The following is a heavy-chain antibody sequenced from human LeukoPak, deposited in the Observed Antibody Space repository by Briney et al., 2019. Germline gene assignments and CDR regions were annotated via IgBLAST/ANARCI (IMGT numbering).Heavy chain of an antibody. CDR1: GYTFTSYG. V-gene: IGHV1-18*01. J-gene: IGHJ3*02. D-gene: IGHD3-22*01. CDR2: ISAYNGNT. Sequence: GASVKVSCKASGYTFTSYGISWVRQAPGQGLEWMGWISAYNGNTNYAQKLQGRVTMTTDTSTSTAYMELRSLRSDDTAVYYCASGEYYYDSSGYYFFDAFDIWGQGTMVTVSS. CDR3: ASGEYYYDSSGYYFFDAFDI.